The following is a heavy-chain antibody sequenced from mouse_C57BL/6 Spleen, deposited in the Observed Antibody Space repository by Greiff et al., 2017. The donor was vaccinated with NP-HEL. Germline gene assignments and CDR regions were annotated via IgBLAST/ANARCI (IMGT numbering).Heavy chain of an antibody. V-gene: IGHV1-7*01. CDR3: ARALGDWDAMDY. J-gene: IGHJ4*01. CDR2: INPSSGYT. D-gene: IGHD4-1*01. CDR1: GYTFTSYW. Sequence: VQLQQSGAELAKPGASVKLSCKASGYTFTSYWMHWVKQRPGQGLDWIGYINPSSGYTKYNQKFKDKATLTADISSSTAYMQMSSLTYEDSAVYDCARALGDWDAMDYWGQGTSVTVSS.